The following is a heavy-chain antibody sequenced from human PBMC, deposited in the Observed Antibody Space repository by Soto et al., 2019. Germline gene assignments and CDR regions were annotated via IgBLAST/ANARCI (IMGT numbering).Heavy chain of an antibody. J-gene: IGHJ6*03. D-gene: IGHD1-7*01. V-gene: IGHV1-2*04. CDR2: INPNSGGT. CDR1: GYTFTGYY. CDR3: ARGAVEAGTTDYYYMDG. Sequence: GASVKVSCKASGYTFTGYYMHWVRQAPGQGLEWMGWINPNSGGTNYAQKFQGWVTMTRDTSISTAYMELSRLRSDDTAVYYCARGAVEAGTTDYYYMDGWGKGTTVTVSS.